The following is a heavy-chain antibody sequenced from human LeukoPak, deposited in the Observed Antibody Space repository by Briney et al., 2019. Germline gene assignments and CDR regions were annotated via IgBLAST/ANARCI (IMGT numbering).Heavy chain of an antibody. CDR1: GFTFSSYS. V-gene: IGHV3-21*01. D-gene: IGHD3-9*01. CDR3: ARGLTGDDY. Sequence: GGSLRLSCAASGFTFSSYSMNCVRQAPGKGLEWVSSITRSSIYIYYADSVKGRFTISRDNAKNSLYLQMNSLRAEDTAVYYCARGLTGDDYWGQGTLVTVSS. J-gene: IGHJ4*02. CDR2: ITRSSIYI.